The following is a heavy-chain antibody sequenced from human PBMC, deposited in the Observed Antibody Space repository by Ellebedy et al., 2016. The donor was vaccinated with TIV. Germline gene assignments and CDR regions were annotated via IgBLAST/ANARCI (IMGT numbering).Heavy chain of an antibody. CDR2: VFFSGTT. CDR1: GDSIGGSNSY. J-gene: IGHJ4*02. V-gene: IGHV4-39*07. CDR3: ASAPRIWEDYRYFSGDYFDS. D-gene: IGHD3-16*02. Sequence: SETLSLTXTVSGDSIGGSNSYWGWIRQPPGKGLEWIGNVFFSGTTNFNPSLKSRVTISLDTSNKQLSLKLTSMTAADTAVYYCASAPRIWEDYRYFSGDYFDSWGQGTPVTVSS.